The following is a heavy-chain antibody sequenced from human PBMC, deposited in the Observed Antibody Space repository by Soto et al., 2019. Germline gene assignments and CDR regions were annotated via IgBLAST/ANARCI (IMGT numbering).Heavy chain of an antibody. V-gene: IGHV4-34*01. CDR3: ARGRDRLLWFGETRYNWFDP. D-gene: IGHD3-10*01. Sequence: SETLSLTCAVYGGSFSGYYWSWIRQPPGKGLEWIGEINHSGSTNYNPSLKSRVTISVDTSKNQFSLKLSSVTAADTAVYYCARGRDRLLWFGETRYNWFDPWGQGTLVTVSS. CDR1: GGSFSGYY. J-gene: IGHJ5*02. CDR2: INHSGST.